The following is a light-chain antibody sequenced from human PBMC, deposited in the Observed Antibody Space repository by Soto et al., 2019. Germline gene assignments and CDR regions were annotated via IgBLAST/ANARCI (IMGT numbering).Light chain of an antibody. CDR3: SSYAGSNNLGV. CDR2: EVS. Sequence: QSALTQPPSASGSPGQSVTISCTGTSSDVGGYNYVSWYQQHPGKAPKLMIYEVSKRPSGVPARFSGSKSGNTASLTVSGLQAEDEADYYCSSYAGSNNLGVLGTGTKVTVL. J-gene: IGLJ1*01. CDR1: SSDVGGYNY. V-gene: IGLV2-8*01.